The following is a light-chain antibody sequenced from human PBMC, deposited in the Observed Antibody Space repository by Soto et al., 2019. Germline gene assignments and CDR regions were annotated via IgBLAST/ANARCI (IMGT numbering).Light chain of an antibody. Sequence: DIQMTQSPSTLSASVGDRVTITCRASQSISSWLAWYQQTPVKAPKLLIYDASSLESGVPSRFSGSVSGTEFTLTISSLQPDDFATYYCQQYNSYSKTFGQGTKVDIK. CDR1: QSISSW. CDR3: QQYNSYSKT. J-gene: IGKJ1*01. CDR2: DAS. V-gene: IGKV1-5*01.